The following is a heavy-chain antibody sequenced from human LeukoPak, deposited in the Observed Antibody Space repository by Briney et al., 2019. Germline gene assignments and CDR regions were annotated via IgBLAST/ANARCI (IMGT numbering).Heavy chain of an antibody. D-gene: IGHD6-6*01. CDR3: ARGRGQCSSSPMDYYYYGMDV. V-gene: IGHV4-61*02. Sequence: SQTLSLTCTVSGGSISSGSYYWSWIRQPAGKGLEWIGRIYTSGSTNYNPSLKSRVTISVDTSKNQFSLKLSSVTAADTAVYYCARGRGQCSSSPMDYYYYGMDVWGQGTTVTVSS. CDR1: GGSISSGSYY. CDR2: IYTSGST. J-gene: IGHJ6*02.